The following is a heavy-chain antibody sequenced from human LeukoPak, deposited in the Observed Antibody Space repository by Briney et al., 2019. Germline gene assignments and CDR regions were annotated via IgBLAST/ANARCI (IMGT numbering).Heavy chain of an antibody. V-gene: IGHV6-1*01. D-gene: IGHD2-15*01. CDR2: TYYRSKWYN. Sequence: SQTLSLTCAISGDSVSSNSAAWNWLRHSPSRGLEWLGRTYYRSKWYNDYAVSVKSRITINPDTSKNQFSLQLNSVTPEDTAVYYCARNHCSGGSCYLNDAFDIWGQGTMVTVSS. J-gene: IGHJ3*02. CDR3: ARNHCSGGSCYLNDAFDI. CDR1: GDSVSSNSAA.